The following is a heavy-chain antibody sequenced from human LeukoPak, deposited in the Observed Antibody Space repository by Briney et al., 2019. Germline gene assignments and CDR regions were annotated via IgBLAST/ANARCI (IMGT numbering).Heavy chain of an antibody. Sequence: SETLSLTCTVSGYSISNGYYWGWIRQPPGTGLEWIGSIYPSGSTFYNPSLKSRVTISVDTSKNQFSLRLSSVTAADTAVYYCARSYASSWYWNWFDSWGQGTLVTVSS. CDR1: GYSISNGYY. V-gene: IGHV4-38-2*02. CDR3: ARSYASSWYWNWFDS. CDR2: IYPSGST. J-gene: IGHJ5*01. D-gene: IGHD6-13*01.